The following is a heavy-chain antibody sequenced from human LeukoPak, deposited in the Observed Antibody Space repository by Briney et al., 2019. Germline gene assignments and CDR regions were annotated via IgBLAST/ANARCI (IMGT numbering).Heavy chain of an antibody. CDR1: GFTFSSYG. CDR3: AKDCSGGSCNYPYPDY. CDR2: ISYDGSNK. Sequence: GRSLRLSCAASGFTFSSYGMHWVRQAPGKGLEWVAVISYDGSNKYYADSVKSRFTISRDNSKNTLYLQMNSLRAEDTAVYYCAKDCSGGSCNYPYPDYWGQGTLVTVSS. V-gene: IGHV3-30*18. D-gene: IGHD2-15*01. J-gene: IGHJ4*02.